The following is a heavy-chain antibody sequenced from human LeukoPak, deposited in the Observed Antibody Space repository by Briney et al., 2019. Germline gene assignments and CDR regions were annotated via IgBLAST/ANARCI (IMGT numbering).Heavy chain of an antibody. CDR3: ARQPGCSSTSCSSEIVGAPGY. CDR1: GYSFTSYW. V-gene: IGHV5-51*01. Sequence: GESLKISCKGSGYSFTSYWIGWVRQMPGKGLEWMGIIYPGDSDTRYSPSFQGQVTISADKAISTAYLQWSSLKASDTAMYYCARQPGCSSTSCSSEIVGAPGYWGQGTLVTVSS. D-gene: IGHD2-2*01. J-gene: IGHJ1*01. CDR2: IYPGDSDT.